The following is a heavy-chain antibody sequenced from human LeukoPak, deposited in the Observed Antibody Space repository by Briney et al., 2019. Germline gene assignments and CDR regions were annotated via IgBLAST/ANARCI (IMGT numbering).Heavy chain of an antibody. Sequence: PGGSLRLSCAASGFTFSIYGMHWVRQAPGKGLEWVAVISYDGSNIYYADSVKGRFTISRDNAKNSLYLQMNSLRAEDTAVYYCARGGFDYWGQGTLVTVSS. J-gene: IGHJ4*02. CDR2: ISYDGSNI. V-gene: IGHV3-30*03. D-gene: IGHD1-26*01. CDR1: GFTFSIYG. CDR3: ARGGFDY.